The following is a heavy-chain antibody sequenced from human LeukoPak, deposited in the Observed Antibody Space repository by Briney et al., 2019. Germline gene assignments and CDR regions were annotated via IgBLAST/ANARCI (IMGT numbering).Heavy chain of an antibody. V-gene: IGHV3-7*03. CDR3: AKARIAAAGTGAFDV. Sequence: PGGSLRLSCAASGFTFSSYWMSWVRQAPGKGLEWVANIKQDGSEKYYVDSVKGRFTISRDNAKNRLYLQMNSLRAEDTAVYYCAKARIAAAGTGAFDVWGQGTMVTVSS. CDR1: GFTFSSYW. J-gene: IGHJ3*01. D-gene: IGHD6-13*01. CDR2: IKQDGSEK.